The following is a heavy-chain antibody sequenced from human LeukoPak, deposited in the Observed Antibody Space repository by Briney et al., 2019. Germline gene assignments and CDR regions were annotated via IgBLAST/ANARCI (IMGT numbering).Heavy chain of an antibody. D-gene: IGHD3-22*01. CDR3: ASGDSSGYYDY. J-gene: IGHJ4*02. Sequence: SETLSLTCTVSGGSISSGSYYSSWIRQPAGKGLEWIGRIYTSGSTNYNPSLKSRVTISVDTSKNQFSLKLSSVTAADTAVYYCASGDSSGYYDYWGQGTLVTVSS. CDR1: GGSISSGSYY. V-gene: IGHV4-61*02. CDR2: IYTSGST.